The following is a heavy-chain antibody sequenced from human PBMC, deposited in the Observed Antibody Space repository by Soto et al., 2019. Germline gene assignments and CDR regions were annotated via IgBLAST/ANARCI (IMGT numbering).Heavy chain of an antibody. CDR2: IKQDGSEK. J-gene: IGHJ6*02. Sequence: PGGSLRLSCAASGFTFSSYWMSWVRQAPGKGLEWVANIKQDGSEKYYVDSVKGRFTISRDNAKNSLYLQMNSLRAEDTAVYYCARDNGRFLEWFLPVQDYYYYGMDVWGQGTTVTVSS. V-gene: IGHV3-7*05. CDR3: ARDNGRFLEWFLPVQDYYYYGMDV. CDR1: GFTFSSYW. D-gene: IGHD3-3*01.